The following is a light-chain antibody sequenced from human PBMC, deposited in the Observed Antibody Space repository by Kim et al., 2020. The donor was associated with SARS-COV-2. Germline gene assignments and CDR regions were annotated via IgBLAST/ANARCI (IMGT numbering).Light chain of an antibody. CDR3: QHYGSHRT. V-gene: IGKV1-5*01. Sequence: DIQMTQSPSTLSASVGDRVTITCRASQSISSWLAWYQQKPGQAPKLLIYDASSLESGVPSRFSGSGSGTEFTLTISSLQPDDFATYYYQHYGSHRTFGQGTKVDIK. CDR1: QSISSW. CDR2: DAS. J-gene: IGKJ1*01.